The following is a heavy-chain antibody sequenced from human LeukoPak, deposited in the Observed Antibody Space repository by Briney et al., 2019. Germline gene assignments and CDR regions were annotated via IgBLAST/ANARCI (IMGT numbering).Heavy chain of an antibody. J-gene: IGHJ3*02. CDR2: IYYSGST. CDR3: ARDLGDMAFDI. V-gene: IGHV4-59*01. CDR1: GVSISSYY. D-gene: IGHD3-9*01. Sequence: PSETLSLTCTVSGVSISSYYWSWVRQPPGKGLEWIGYIYYSGSTNYNPSLKSRVTISVDTSKNQFSLKLSSVTAADTAVYYCARDLGDMAFDIWGQGTMVTVSS.